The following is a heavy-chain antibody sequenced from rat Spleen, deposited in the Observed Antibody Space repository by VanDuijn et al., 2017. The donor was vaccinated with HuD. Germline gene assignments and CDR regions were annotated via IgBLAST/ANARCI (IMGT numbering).Heavy chain of an antibody. D-gene: IGHD1-4*01. V-gene: IGHV5-7*01. CDR3: TRVGYPGIAMPWFGY. CDR1: GFTFSHYD. Sequence: EVQLVESGGGLVQPGRSMKLSCAASGFTFSHYDMAWVRQAPKKGLEWVAFISYDGSSTYYRDSVKGRFTISRDNAKSTLYLQMDSLRSEDTATYYCTRVGYPGIAMPWFGYWGQGTLVTVSS. J-gene: IGHJ3*01. CDR2: ISYDGSST.